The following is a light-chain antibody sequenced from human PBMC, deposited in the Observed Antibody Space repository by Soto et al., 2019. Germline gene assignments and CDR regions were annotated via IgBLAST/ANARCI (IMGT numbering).Light chain of an antibody. CDR3: SSYAGSNNLGV. Sequence: QSALTQPPSASGSPGPSVTISCTGTSSDVGGYNSVSWYQQHPGKAPKLMIYEVSNRPSGVPDRFSGSKSGNTASLTVSGLQAEDEADYYCSSYAGSNNLGVFGGGTKVTVL. CDR2: EVS. CDR1: SSDVGGYNS. J-gene: IGLJ2*01. V-gene: IGLV2-8*01.